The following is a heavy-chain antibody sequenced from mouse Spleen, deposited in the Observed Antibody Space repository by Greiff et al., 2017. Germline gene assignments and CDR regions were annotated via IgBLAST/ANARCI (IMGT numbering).Heavy chain of an antibody. CDR3: VRDGDYAWYFDV. CDR2: IRSKSSNYAT. J-gene: IGHJ1*01. CDR1: GFTFNTYA. D-gene: IGHD2-4*01. V-gene: IGHV10-3*01. Sequence: EVQGVESGGGLVQPKGSLKLSCAASGFTFNTYAMHWVRQAPGKGLEWVARIRSKSSNYATYYADSVKDRFTISRDDSQSMLYLQMNNLKTEDTAMYYCVRDGDYAWYFDVWGAGTTVTVSS.